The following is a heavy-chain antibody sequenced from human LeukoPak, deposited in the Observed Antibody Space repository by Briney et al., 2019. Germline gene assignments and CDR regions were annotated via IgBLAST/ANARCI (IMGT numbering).Heavy chain of an antibody. V-gene: IGHV5-51*01. CDR3: ARRDETNGGFDY. D-gene: IGHD7-27*01. J-gene: IGHJ4*02. Sequence: PGASMNISCKGSGYSFTSYFIGWRRHIRGERQEWMVIIYPGDSDTRYSQTFQGQVTISADKSISTAYLQWSSLKASDTAMYYCARRDETNGGFDYWGQGTLVSVSS. CDR2: IYPGDSDT. CDR1: GYSFTSYF.